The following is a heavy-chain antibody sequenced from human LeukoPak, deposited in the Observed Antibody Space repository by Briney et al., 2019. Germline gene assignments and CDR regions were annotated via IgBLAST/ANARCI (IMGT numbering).Heavy chain of an antibody. D-gene: IGHD2-21*02. CDR2: ISSSSSYI. J-gene: IGHJ6*02. CDR1: GFTFNSYS. Sequence: GESLRLSCAASGFTFNSYSMNWVRQAPGKGLEWVSSISSSSSYIYYAHSVKRRFTLSRDNAKSSLYLQMNSVRAEDTALYYCARRAYCGGDCYSGSYYYYGMDVWGQGTTVTVSS. V-gene: IGHV3-21*01. CDR3: ARRAYCGGDCYSGSYYYYGMDV.